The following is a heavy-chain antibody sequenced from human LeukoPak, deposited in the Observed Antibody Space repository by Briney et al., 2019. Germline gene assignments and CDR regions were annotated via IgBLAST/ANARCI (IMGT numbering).Heavy chain of an antibody. CDR3: ARGYCSSTSCYRRFPFDY. CDR1: GYSFTSYW. J-gene: IGHJ4*02. CDR2: IYPGDSDT. Sequence: GESLKISCKGSGYSFTSYWIGWVRQMPGKGLEWMGIIYPGDSDTRYSPSFQGQVTISADKSVSTAYLQWSSLKASDTAMYYCARGYCSSTSCYRRFPFDYWGQGTLVTVSS. D-gene: IGHD2-2*02. V-gene: IGHV5-51*01.